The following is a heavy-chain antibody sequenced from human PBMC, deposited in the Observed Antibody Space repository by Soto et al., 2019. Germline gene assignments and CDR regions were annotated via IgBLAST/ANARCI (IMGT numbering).Heavy chain of an antibody. J-gene: IGHJ5*02. V-gene: IGHV4-34*01. D-gene: IGHD6-13*01. Sequence: SETLSLTCAVYGGSFSGYYWSWIRQPPGKGLEWIGEINHSGSTNYNPSLKSRVTISVDTPKNQFSLKLSSVTAADTAVYYCARLKRAAAGKRNWFDPWGQGTLVTVSS. CDR2: INHSGST. CDR3: ARLKRAAAGKRNWFDP. CDR1: GGSFSGYY.